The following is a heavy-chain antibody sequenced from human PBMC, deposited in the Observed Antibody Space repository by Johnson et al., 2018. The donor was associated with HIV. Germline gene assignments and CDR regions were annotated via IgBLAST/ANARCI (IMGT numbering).Heavy chain of an antibody. D-gene: IGHD3-10*01. CDR1: GFTFSSYG. CDR3: ARDRLWFGESDAFDI. Sequence: QMLLVESGGGVVQPGRSLRLSCVASGFTFSSYGMHWVRQAPGKGLEWVAFIRYDGSNKHYADSVKGRFTISRENSKNTVSLQMNSLRAEDTAVYYCARDRLWFGESDAFDIWGQGTMVTVSS. J-gene: IGHJ3*02. CDR2: IRYDGSNK. V-gene: IGHV3-33*01.